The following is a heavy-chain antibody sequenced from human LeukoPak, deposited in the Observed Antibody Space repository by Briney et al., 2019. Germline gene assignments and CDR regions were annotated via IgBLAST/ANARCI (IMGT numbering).Heavy chain of an antibody. CDR2: ISYDGSNK. V-gene: IGHV3-30-3*01. J-gene: IGHJ6*02. CDR3: VKEDWNYDYGMDV. D-gene: IGHD3/OR15-3a*01. CDR1: GFTFSSYA. Sequence: GGSLRLSCAASGFTFSSYAMHWVRQAPGKGLEWVAVISYDGSNKYYADSVKGRFTISRDNSKNTLYLQMNSLRAEDTAVYYCVKEDWNYDYGMDVWGQGTTVTVSS.